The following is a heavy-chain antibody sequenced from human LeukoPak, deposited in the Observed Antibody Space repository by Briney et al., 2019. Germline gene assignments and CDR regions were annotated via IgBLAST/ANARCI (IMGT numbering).Heavy chain of an antibody. J-gene: IGHJ4*02. V-gene: IGHV4-39*07. CDR3: ARGFRGASFDY. CDR1: GGSISSSPYY. D-gene: IGHD1-26*01. CDR2: IYYSGTT. Sequence: PSETLSLTCTMSGGSISSSPYYWGWIRQPPGKGLEWIGSIYYSGTTHYNPSLESRVTISVDTSKNQFSLKLRSVTAADTAVYYCARGFRGASFDYWGQGTLVTVSS.